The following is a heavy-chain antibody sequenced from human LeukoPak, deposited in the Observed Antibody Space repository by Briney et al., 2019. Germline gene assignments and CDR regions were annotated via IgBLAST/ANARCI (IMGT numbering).Heavy chain of an antibody. CDR3: ARDQVSVAGTGDDAFDI. CDR1: GFTFSSYS. CDR2: ISSSSSYI. Sequence: PGGSLRLSCAASGFTFSSYSMNWVRQAPGKGLGWVSSISSSSSYIYYADSVKGRFTISRDNAKNSLYLQMNSLRAEDTAVYYCARDQVSVAGTGDDAFDIWGQGTMVTVSS. J-gene: IGHJ3*02. D-gene: IGHD6-19*01. V-gene: IGHV3-21*01.